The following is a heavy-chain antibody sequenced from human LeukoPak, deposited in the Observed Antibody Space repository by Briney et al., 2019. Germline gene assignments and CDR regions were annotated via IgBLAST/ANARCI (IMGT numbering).Heavy chain of an antibody. CDR3: ARMRILQVNYYYMDV. Sequence: GGSLRLSCAASGFTFSSYAMHWVRQAPGKGLEWVAVISYDGSNKYYAGSVKGRFTISRDNSKNTLYLQMNSLRAEDTAVYYCARMRILQVNYYYMDVWGKGTTVTVSS. D-gene: IGHD2-15*01. CDR1: GFTFSSYA. V-gene: IGHV3-30-3*01. CDR2: ISYDGSNK. J-gene: IGHJ6*03.